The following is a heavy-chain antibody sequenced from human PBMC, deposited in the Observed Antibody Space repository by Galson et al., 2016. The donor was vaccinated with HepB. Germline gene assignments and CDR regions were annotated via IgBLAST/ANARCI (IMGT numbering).Heavy chain of an antibody. CDR1: GYTFSSHA. CDR3: ARPRFTYGFTSLDY. V-gene: IGHV1-3*01. Sequence: SVKVSCKASGYTFSSHAMHWVRRAPGQGLEWMGWINAGNGNTRYSQKFQGRVTISRDTSASIVYLELSSLTSGDTAVYYCARPRFTYGFTSLDYWGQGTLVTVSS. D-gene: IGHD4-17*01. CDR2: INAGNGNT. J-gene: IGHJ4*02.